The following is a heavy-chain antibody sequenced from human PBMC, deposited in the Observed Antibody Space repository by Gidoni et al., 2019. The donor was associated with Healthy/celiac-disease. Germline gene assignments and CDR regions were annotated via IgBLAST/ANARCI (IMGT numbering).Heavy chain of an antibody. CDR3: AWRRDGYNFSDI. Sequence: QLVQSGAEVKKPGSSVKVSCKASGGTFSSYAISWVRQAPGQGLEWMGRIIPILGIANYAQKFQGRVTITADKSTSTAYMELSSLRSEDTAVYYCAWRRDGYNFSDIWGQGTMVTVSS. V-gene: IGHV1-69*04. J-gene: IGHJ3*02. D-gene: IGHD5-12*01. CDR1: GGTFSSYA. CDR2: IIPILGIA.